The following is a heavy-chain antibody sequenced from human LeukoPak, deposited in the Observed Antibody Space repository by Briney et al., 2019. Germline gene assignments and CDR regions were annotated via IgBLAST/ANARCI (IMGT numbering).Heavy chain of an antibody. J-gene: IGHJ4*02. Sequence: GGSLRLSCTASGFTFSSYAMTWVRQAPGKGLEWVSSISGSGAKTYYADSVKDRITISRDNSKNTLYLQMDSLRAGDTALYYCAKDRQDVVVTAIRLDSWGQGTLVTVSS. V-gene: IGHV3-23*01. CDR2: ISGSGAKT. CDR3: AKDRQDVVVTAIRLDS. CDR1: GFTFSSYA. D-gene: IGHD2-21*02.